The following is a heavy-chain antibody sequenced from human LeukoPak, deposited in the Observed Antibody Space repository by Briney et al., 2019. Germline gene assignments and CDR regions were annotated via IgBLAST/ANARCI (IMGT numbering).Heavy chain of an antibody. CDR3: AKAYSSGWFDYFDY. D-gene: IGHD6-19*01. J-gene: IGHJ4*02. CDR1: GFTFSSYW. Sequence: GGSLRLSCAASGFTFSSYWMNWARQAPGKGLEWVASINHNGNVNYYVDSVKGRFTISRDSAKNSLYLQMNSLRAEDTALYYCAKAYSSGWFDYFDYWGQGTLVTVSS. CDR2: INHNGNVN. V-gene: IGHV3-7*03.